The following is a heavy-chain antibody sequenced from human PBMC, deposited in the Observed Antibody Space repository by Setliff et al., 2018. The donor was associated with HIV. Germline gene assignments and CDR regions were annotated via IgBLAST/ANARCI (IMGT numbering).Heavy chain of an antibody. CDR2: IYYSGST. J-gene: IGHJ5*02. V-gene: IGHV4-59*08. Sequence: SETLSLTCTVSGASINSFYWSWIRQPPGKGLDWIGYIYYSGSTNYNPSLKSRVTMSVDTSKNRFSLKLNSVTAADTAVYYCARLNQQWLVRDSGSNWFDPWGQGILVTVSS. D-gene: IGHD6-19*01. CDR1: GASINSFY. CDR3: ARLNQQWLVRDSGSNWFDP.